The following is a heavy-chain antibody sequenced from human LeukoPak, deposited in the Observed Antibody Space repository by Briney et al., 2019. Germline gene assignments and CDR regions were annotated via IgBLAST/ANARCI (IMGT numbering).Heavy chain of an antibody. CDR3: AKPPLLETVSTMY. CDR2: ISDDGSNK. J-gene: IGHJ4*02. Sequence: GGSLRLSCAASGFTFSSYGMHWVRQAPGKGLEWVAVISDDGSNKYYADFVKGRFTISRDTSKNTLYLQLNSLRAEDTAVYYCAKPPLLETVSTMYWGQGTLVTVSS. V-gene: IGHV3-30*18. CDR1: GFTFSSYG. D-gene: IGHD5/OR15-5a*01.